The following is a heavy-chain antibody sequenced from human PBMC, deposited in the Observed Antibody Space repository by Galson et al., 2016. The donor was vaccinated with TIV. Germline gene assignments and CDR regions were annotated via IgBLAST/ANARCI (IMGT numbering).Heavy chain of an antibody. CDR2: LWYDGGNR. Sequence: SLRLSCAASGFTFGSYGMHWVRQAPGKGLEWVAGLWYDGGNRIYAESVKGRFTISRENSKNTVYLQMSSLRDEGTAVYYCAREFSETSFDYWGQGTLVSVSS. V-gene: IGHV3-33*01. J-gene: IGHJ4*02. CDR3: AREFSETSFDY. CDR1: GFTFGSYG. D-gene: IGHD6-25*01.